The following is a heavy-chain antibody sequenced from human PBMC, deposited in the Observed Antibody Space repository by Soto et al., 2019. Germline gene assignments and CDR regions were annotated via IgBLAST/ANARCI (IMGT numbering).Heavy chain of an antibody. J-gene: IGHJ6*02. CDR2: ISGSGINT. V-gene: IGHV3-23*01. CDR3: AKDSVSKIYYYYGMDV. Sequence: PGGSLRLSCAASGFTFSNYAMTWVRQAPGKGLEWVSAISGSGINTYYADSVKGRFTISRDNSKNTLYLQMNSLRAEDTAVYYCAKDSVSKIYYYYGMDVWGQGTTVTSP. CDR1: GFTFSNYA.